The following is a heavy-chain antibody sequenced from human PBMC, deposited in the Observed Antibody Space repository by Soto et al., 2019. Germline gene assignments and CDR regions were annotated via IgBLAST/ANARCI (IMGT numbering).Heavy chain of an antibody. J-gene: IGHJ5*02. CDR2: IYPGDSDT. V-gene: IGHV5-51*01. CDR1: GYSFTSYW. CDR3: ARLLGRITIFGVVPNWFDP. Sequence: LGESLKISCKGSGYSFTSYWIGWVRQMPGKGLEWMGIIYPGDSDTRYSPSFQGQVTISADKSISTAYLQWSSLKASDTAMYYCARLLGRITIFGVVPNWFDPWGQGTLVTVSS. D-gene: IGHD3-3*01.